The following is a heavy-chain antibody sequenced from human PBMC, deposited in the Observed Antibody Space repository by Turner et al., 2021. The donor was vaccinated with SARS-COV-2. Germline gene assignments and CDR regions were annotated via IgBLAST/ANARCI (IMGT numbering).Heavy chain of an antibody. CDR1: GYIFSGFW. CDR3: ARQKYCSGGSCFVFGDAFDI. CDR2: IYPDDSDT. Sequence: EVQLVQSGAEVKKPGESLKISCKGSGYIFSGFWIGWVRQMPGKGLEWMGIIYPDDSDTRYSPSFQGQVTISADKSINTAYLQWSSLKASDTAMYYCARQKYCSGGSCFVFGDAFDIWGQGTMVTVSS. V-gene: IGHV5-51*01. J-gene: IGHJ3*02. D-gene: IGHD2-15*01.